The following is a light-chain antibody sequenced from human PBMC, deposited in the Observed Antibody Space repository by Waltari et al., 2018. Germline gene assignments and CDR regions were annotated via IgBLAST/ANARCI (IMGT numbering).Light chain of an antibody. J-gene: IGLJ2*01. Sequence: QSALTQPASVSGSPGQSLTISCTRTSSDVGKYNLVSWYQQHPGKVPKVMIYEVTKRPSGVSNRFSGSKSGNTASLTISGLQAEDEADYYCCSYAGSGIVIFGGGTKLTVL. CDR3: CSYAGSGIVI. CDR1: SSDVGKYNL. CDR2: EVT. V-gene: IGLV2-23*02.